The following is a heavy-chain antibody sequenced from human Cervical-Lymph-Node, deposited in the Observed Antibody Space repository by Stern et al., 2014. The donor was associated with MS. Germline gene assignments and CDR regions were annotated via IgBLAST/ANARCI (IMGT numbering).Heavy chain of an antibody. Sequence: VQLLESGPGLVKPSETLSLTCTVSGGSISSYYWSWIRQPPGKGLEWIGYIYYSGSTNYNPSPKSRVPISVDTSKNQSSLKLSSVTAADPAVYYCARAESVDTAMIADYYGMDVWGQGTTVTVSS. V-gene: IGHV4-59*01. CDR2: IYYSGST. J-gene: IGHJ6*02. CDR1: GGSISSYY. D-gene: IGHD5-18*01. CDR3: ARAESVDTAMIADYYGMDV.